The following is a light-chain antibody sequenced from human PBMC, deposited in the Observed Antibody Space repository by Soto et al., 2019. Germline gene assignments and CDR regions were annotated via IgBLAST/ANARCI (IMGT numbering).Light chain of an antibody. V-gene: IGKV3-20*01. CDR2: GAS. CDR3: QQYGSSPWT. Sequence: EIVLTQSPGTLSLSPGERATVSCRASQSVSSSYLAWYQQKPGQAPRLLIYGASSRATGIPDRFSGSGSGTDFTLTISRLEPEDFAVYYCQQYGSSPWTFGQGTKADIK. J-gene: IGKJ1*01. CDR1: QSVSSSY.